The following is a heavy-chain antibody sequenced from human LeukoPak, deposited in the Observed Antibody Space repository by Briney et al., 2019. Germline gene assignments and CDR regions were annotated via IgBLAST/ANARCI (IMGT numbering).Heavy chain of an antibody. CDR3: ARGLVLLWFGERGAFDI. Sequence: ALVKVSCKASGYTFTSYGISWVRQAPGQGLEWMGWISAYNGNKNYAQKLQGRVTMTTDTSTSTVYMELRSLRSDDTAVYYCARGLVLLWFGERGAFDIWGQGTMVTVSS. CDR1: GYTFTSYG. D-gene: IGHD3-10*01. CDR2: ISAYNGNK. J-gene: IGHJ3*02. V-gene: IGHV1-18*01.